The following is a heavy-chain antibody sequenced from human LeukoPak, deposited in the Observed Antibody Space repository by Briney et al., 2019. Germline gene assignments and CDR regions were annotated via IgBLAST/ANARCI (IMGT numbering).Heavy chain of an antibody. CDR1: GFTFSTYT. V-gene: IGHV3-21*01. J-gene: IGHJ4*02. D-gene: IGHD3-22*01. Sequence: TGGSLRLSCAASGFTFSTYTMNWVRQAPGKGLEWVSSISSRSSYIYYADSVKGRFTISRDNAKNSLYLQMNSLRAEDTAVYYCVRDWGYDSSGYWQKYFDTWGQGTLVTVSS. CDR2: ISSRSSYI. CDR3: VRDWGYDSSGYWQKYFDT.